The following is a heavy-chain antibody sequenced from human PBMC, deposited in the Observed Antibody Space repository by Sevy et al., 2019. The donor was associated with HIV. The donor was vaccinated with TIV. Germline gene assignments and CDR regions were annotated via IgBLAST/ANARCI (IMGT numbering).Heavy chain of an antibody. CDR2: ISGSGGST. J-gene: IGHJ4*02. V-gene: IGHV3-23*01. Sequence: GGSLRLYCAASGFTFSSYAMSWVRQAPGKGLEWVSAISGSGGSTYYADSVKGRFTISRDNSKNTLYLQMNSLRAEDTAVYYCAKETYYYDSSGYYLFDYWGQGTLVTVSS. CDR3: AKETYYYDSSGYYLFDY. CDR1: GFTFSSYA. D-gene: IGHD3-22*01.